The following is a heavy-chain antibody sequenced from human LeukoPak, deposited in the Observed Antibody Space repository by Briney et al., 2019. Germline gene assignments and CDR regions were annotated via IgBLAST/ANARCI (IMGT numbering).Heavy chain of an antibody. J-gene: IGHJ3*02. D-gene: IGHD4-17*01. Sequence: HGESLKISCKGSGYSFTSYWIGWVRQMPGKGLEWMGIIYPGDSDTRYSPSFQGQVTISADKSISTAYLQWSSLKASDTAMYYCAREKGTNGDSDAFDIWGQGTMVTVSS. CDR3: AREKGTNGDSDAFDI. CDR1: GYSFTSYW. V-gene: IGHV5-51*01. CDR2: IYPGDSDT.